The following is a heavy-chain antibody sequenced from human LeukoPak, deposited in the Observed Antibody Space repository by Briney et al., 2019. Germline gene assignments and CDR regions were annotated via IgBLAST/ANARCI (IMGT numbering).Heavy chain of an antibody. Sequence: SETLSLTCTVSGGSISSGSYYWSWIRQPAGKGLEWIGRIYTSGSTNYNPSLKSRVTISVDTSKNQFSLKLSSVTAADTAVYYCARGHYYYGSGSYRAYYYYYYYMDVWGKGTTVTVSS. V-gene: IGHV4-61*02. CDR3: ARGHYYYGSGSYRAYYYYYYYMDV. CDR1: GGSISSGSYY. D-gene: IGHD3-10*01. CDR2: IYTSGST. J-gene: IGHJ6*03.